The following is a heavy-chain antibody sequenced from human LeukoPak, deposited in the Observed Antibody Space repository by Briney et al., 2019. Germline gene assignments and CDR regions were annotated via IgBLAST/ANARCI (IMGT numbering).Heavy chain of an antibody. CDR2: INSSSGYI. J-gene: IGHJ4*02. Sequence: GGSLRLSCAASGFTFRNYNMNWVRQAPGKGLEWVSSINSSSGYIYYADSVKGRFTISRDNAKNSLYLQMNSLRAEDTAVYYCARSPYGDYADYWGQGTLVTVSS. V-gene: IGHV3-21*01. D-gene: IGHD4-17*01. CDR3: ARSPYGDYADY. CDR1: GFTFRNYN.